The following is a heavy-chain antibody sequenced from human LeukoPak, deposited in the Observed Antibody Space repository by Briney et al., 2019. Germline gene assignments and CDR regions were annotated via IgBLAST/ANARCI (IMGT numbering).Heavy chain of an antibody. D-gene: IGHD3-10*01. CDR1: GFIFSSYS. V-gene: IGHV3-48*01. CDR3: ARIGEGDDDYYGSGSRWPSVNQFDY. J-gene: IGHJ4*02. Sequence: GGSLRLSCAASGFIFSSYSMNWVRQAPGKGLEWVSYISSSSSTIYYADSVKGRFTISRDNAKNSLYLQMNSLRAEDTAVYYCARIGEGDDDYYGSGSRWPSVNQFDYWGQGTLVTVSS. CDR2: ISSSSSTI.